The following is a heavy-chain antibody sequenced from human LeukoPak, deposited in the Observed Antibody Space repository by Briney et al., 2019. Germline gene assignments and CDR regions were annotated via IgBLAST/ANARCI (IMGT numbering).Heavy chain of an antibody. Sequence: GASVKVSCKASGYTFTGYYMHWVRQAPGQGLEWMGWINPNSGGTNYAQKFQGGVTMTRDTSISTAYMELSRLRSDDTAVYYCARGLHTKKTPYDAYDIWGQGTMVTVSS. D-gene: IGHD2-8*01. CDR1: GYTFTGYY. J-gene: IGHJ3*02. CDR3: ARGLHTKKTPYDAYDI. CDR2: INPNSGGT. V-gene: IGHV1-2*02.